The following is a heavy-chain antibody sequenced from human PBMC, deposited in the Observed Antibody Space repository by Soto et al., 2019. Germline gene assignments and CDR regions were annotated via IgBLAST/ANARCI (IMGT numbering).Heavy chain of an antibody. CDR1: GSSISSGPYS. V-gene: IGHV4-39*01. J-gene: IGHJ6*02. CDR3: ARLGGYCSSTSCYGYYGMDV. Sequence: SETLSLTCTGSGSSISSGPYSWGWIRQPPGKGLEWIGTFYYSESTYYNPSLESRVTISVDTSKNQFSLKVSSVTVADTAVYYCARLGGYCSSTSCYGYYGMDVWGQGTTVT. CDR2: FYYSEST. D-gene: IGHD2-2*01.